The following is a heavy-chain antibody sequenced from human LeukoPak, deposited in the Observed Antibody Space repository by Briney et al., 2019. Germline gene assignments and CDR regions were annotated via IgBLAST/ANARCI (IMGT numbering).Heavy chain of an antibody. CDR3: ARGRSGAPDY. CDR2: MNPNSGNT. J-gene: IGHJ4*02. D-gene: IGHD1-26*01. V-gene: IGHV1-8*01. CDR1: GYTFTSYD. Sequence: ASVKVSCKASGYTFTSYDINWVRQATGQGLEWMGWMNPNSGNTGFAQKFQGRVTMTRDTSITTAYMELSSLRSEDTAVYYCARGRSGAPDYWGQGTLVTVSS.